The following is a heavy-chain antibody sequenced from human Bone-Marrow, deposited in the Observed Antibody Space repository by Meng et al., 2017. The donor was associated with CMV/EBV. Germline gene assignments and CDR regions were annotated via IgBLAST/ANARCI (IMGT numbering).Heavy chain of an antibody. V-gene: IGHV3-74*01. CDR2: INSDGSST. CDR1: GFTFSSYW. D-gene: IGHD2-15*01. CDR3: AKAGYCSGGSCYLPDDY. J-gene: IGHJ4*02. Sequence: GESLKISCAASGFTFSSYWMHWVRQAPGKGLVWVSRINSDGSSTSYADSVKGRFTISRDNSKNTLYLQMNSLRAEDTAVYYCAKAGYCSGGSCYLPDDYWGQGTLVTVSS.